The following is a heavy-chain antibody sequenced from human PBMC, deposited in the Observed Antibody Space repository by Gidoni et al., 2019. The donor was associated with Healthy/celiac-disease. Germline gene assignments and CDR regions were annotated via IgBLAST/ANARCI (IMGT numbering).Heavy chain of an antibody. CDR2: ISSSSSTI. CDR3: ARDGGYCSSTSCPLYYYYGMDV. D-gene: IGHD2-2*01. J-gene: IGHJ6*02. CDR1: GFPFSSYS. Sequence: EVQLVESGGGLVQPGGSLRLPCAASGFPFSSYSMNWVRQAPGKGLEWVSYISSSSSTIYYADSVKGRFTISRDNAKNSLYLQMNSLRAEDTAVYYCARDGGYCSSTSCPLYYYYGMDVWGQGTTVTVSS. V-gene: IGHV3-48*01.